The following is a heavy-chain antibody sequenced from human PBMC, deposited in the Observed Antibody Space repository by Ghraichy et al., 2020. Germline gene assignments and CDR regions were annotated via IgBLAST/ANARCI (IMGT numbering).Heavy chain of an antibody. J-gene: IGHJ3*02. CDR3: ARELDEGYYYDSSGYSDRAFDI. CDR1: GGSISSYY. D-gene: IGHD3-22*01. Sequence: SETLSLTCTVSGGSISSYYWSWIRQPAGKGLEWIGRIYTSGSTNYNPSLKSRVTMSVDTSKNQFSLKLSSVTAADTAVYYCARELDEGYYYDSSGYSDRAFDICCQGTMVTVSS. V-gene: IGHV4-4*07. CDR2: IYTSGST.